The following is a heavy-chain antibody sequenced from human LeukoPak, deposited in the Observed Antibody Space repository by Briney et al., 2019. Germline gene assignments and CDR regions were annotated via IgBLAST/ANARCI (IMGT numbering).Heavy chain of an antibody. J-gene: IGHJ4*02. CDR3: ATGESLSGLKRYQSRSYCFDY. Sequence: SETLSLTCAVYGGSFSGYYWSWIRQPPGKGLEWIGEINHSGSTNYNPSLKSRVTISVDTSKNQFSLKLSSLTAADTAVYYCATGESLSGLKRYQSRSYCFDYWGQGTLVTVSS. CDR1: GGSFSGYY. CDR2: INHSGST. V-gene: IGHV4-34*01. D-gene: IGHD1-26*01.